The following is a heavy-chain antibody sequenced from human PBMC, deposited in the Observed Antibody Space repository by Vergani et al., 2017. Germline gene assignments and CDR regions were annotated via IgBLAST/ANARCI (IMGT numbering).Heavy chain of an antibody. J-gene: IGHJ4*02. Sequence: EVQLVESGGGLVQPGRSLRLSCAASGFTFDDYAMHWVRQAPGKGLEWVSGISWNSGSIGYADSVKGRFTISRDNAKNSLYLQMNSLRAEDTAVYYCAGGRLRFGDHYWGQGTLVTVSS. CDR3: AGGRLRFGDHY. V-gene: IGHV3-9*01. D-gene: IGHD3-3*01. CDR2: ISWNSGSI. CDR1: GFTFDDYA.